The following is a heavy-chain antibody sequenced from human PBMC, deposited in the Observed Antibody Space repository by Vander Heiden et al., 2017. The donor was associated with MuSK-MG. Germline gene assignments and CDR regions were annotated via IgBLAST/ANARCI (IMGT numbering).Heavy chain of an antibody. CDR3: ARLRDY. Sequence: QLQVQESGPGLVKPSETLSLTCSVSGGSITSSSNPWGWIRQPPGKGLELIGTMYYSGGTYYNPSLRSRVTISVDTSKNQFSLNLSSVTAADTAVYYCARLRDYWGQGTLVTVSS. V-gene: IGHV4-39*07. CDR2: MYYSGGT. CDR1: GGSITSSSNP. J-gene: IGHJ4*02.